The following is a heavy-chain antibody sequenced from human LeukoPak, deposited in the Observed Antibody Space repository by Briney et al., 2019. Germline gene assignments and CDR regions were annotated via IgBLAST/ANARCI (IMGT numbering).Heavy chain of an antibody. CDR1: GGSISSYY. CDR3: ARTDSYYDTSGYWHYYFDY. J-gene: IGHJ4*02. V-gene: IGHV4-59*01. Sequence: PSETLSLTCTVSGGSISSYYWSWIRQPPGKGLERIGYIYYSGSTNYNPSLKSRVTISVDTSKNQFSLKLSSVTAADTAVYYCARTDSYYDTSGYWHYYFDYWGQGTLVTVSS. CDR2: IYYSGST. D-gene: IGHD3-22*01.